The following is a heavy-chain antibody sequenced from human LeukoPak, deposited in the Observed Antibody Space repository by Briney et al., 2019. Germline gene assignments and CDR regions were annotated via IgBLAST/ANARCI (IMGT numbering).Heavy chain of an antibody. CDR2: IYTSGST. D-gene: IGHD3-10*01. CDR3: ARERRAPYYYGSGSHNGDYDY. V-gene: IGHV4-61*02. CDR1: GGSISSGSYY. Sequence: PSETLSLTCTVSGGSISSGSYYWSWIPQPAGKGLEWIGRIYTSGSTNYNPSLKSRVTISVDTSKNQFSLKLSSVTAADTAVYYCARERRAPYYYGSGSHNGDYDYWGQGTLVTVSS. J-gene: IGHJ4*02.